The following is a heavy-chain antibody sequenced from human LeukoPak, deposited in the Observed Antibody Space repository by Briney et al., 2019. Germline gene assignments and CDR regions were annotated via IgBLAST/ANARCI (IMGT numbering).Heavy chain of an antibody. CDR2: IYTSGST. CDR1: GGSISSGDYY. V-gene: IGHV4-61*02. Sequence: SQTLSLTCTVSGGSISSGDYYWSWIRQPAGKGLEWIGRIYTSGSTNYNPSLKSRVTISVDTSKNQFSLKLSSVTAADTAVYYCARGSHYDFWSGYYNYWGQGTLVTVSS. D-gene: IGHD3-3*01. J-gene: IGHJ4*02. CDR3: ARGSHYDFWSGYYNY.